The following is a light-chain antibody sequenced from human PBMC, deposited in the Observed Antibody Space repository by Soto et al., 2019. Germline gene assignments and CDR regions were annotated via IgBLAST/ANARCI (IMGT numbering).Light chain of an antibody. CDR3: QQRRNWPPLYT. CDR1: QSVSSY. J-gene: IGKJ2*01. V-gene: IGKV3-11*01. Sequence: EIGLTQSPATLSLSPGEIATLSCRASQSVSSYLAWYQQKPGQAPRLLIYDASNRATGIPARFSGSGSGTDFTLTISSLEPEDFAFYYCQQRRNWPPLYTFGQGTKLQIK. CDR2: DAS.